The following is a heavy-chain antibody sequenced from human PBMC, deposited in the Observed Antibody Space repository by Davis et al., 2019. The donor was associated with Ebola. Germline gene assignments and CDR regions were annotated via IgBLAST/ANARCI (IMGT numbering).Heavy chain of an antibody. CDR1: GYSFTSYW. V-gene: IGHV5-51*01. Sequence: KVSCKGSGYSFTSYWIGWVRQMPGKGLEWMGIIYHGDSDTRYSPSFQGQVTISADKSISTAYLQWSSLKASDTAMYYCARTIRSYTVTPYYFDYWGQGTLVTVSS. D-gene: IGHD4-11*01. J-gene: IGHJ4*02. CDR2: IYHGDSDT. CDR3: ARTIRSYTVTPYYFDY.